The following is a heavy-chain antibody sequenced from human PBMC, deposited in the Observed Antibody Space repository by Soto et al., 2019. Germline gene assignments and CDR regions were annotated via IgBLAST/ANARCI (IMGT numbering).Heavy chain of an antibody. CDR1: GCTFTDYY. D-gene: IGHD6-13*01. J-gene: IGHJ4*02. Sequence: VGSLRLSCAASGCTFTDYYMSWVRQAPGKGLEWISNIGPTTNSMFYADSVKGRFTVSRDNAKASLFLQMNSLRGEDTAIYYCARAHGTAGKIDSWGQGTLVTVSS. V-gene: IGHV3-11*01. CDR3: ARAHGTAGKIDS. CDR2: IGPTTNSM.